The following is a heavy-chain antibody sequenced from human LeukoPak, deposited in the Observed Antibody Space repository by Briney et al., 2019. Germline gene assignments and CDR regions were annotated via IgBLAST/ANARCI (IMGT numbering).Heavy chain of an antibody. J-gene: IGHJ1*01. D-gene: IGHD2/OR15-2a*01. V-gene: IGHV3-9*01. CDR1: GFTFSSYG. Sequence: GGSLRLSCAASGFTFSSYGMHWVRQAPGKGLEWVSGISWNSGSIGYADSVKGRFTISRDNAKNSLYLQMNSLRAEDTALYYCAKGRGRESGSFQHWGQGTLVTVSS. CDR2: ISWNSGSI. CDR3: AKGRGRESGSFQH.